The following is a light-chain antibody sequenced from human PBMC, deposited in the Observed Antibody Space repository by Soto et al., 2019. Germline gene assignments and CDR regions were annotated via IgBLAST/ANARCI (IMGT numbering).Light chain of an antibody. CDR2: DAS. V-gene: IGKV3-11*01. J-gene: IGKJ5*01. CDR3: QQPNIFIT. CDR1: QSVSSY. Sequence: LVLTKSPATLALSPGVGATLSFRASQSVSSYLAWYQQKPGQAPRLLIYDASNRATGIPDRLNGSGSGTEFSLTITSLESEVFAGYYWQQPNIFITIGQGTRLEIK.